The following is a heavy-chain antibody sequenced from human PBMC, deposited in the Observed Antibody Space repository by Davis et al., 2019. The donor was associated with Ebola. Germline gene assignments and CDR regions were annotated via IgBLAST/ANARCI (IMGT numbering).Heavy chain of an antibody. CDR1: GFTFSDYY. CDR3: ARDHLEQQLVSSWFDP. J-gene: IGHJ5*02. V-gene: IGHV3-11*01. Sequence: GESLKISCAASGFTFSDYYMSWIRQAPGKGLEWVSYISSSGSTIYYADSVKGRFTISMDNAKNSLYLQMNSLRAEDTAVYYCARDHLEQQLVSSWFDPWGQGTLVTVSS. D-gene: IGHD6-13*01. CDR2: ISSSGSTI.